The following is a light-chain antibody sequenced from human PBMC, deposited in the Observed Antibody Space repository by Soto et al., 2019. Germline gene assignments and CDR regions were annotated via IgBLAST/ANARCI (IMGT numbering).Light chain of an antibody. J-gene: IGKJ3*01. CDR3: QQRSNWRFT. CDR1: QSVSSY. CDR2: DAS. Sequence: EIVLTQSPATLSLSPGERATLSCRASQSVSSYLAWYQQKPGQAPRLLIYDASNRATGIPARFSGSGSGTDFTRTISSLESEDFAVYYCQQRSNWRFTFGPGTKVDIK. V-gene: IGKV3-11*01.